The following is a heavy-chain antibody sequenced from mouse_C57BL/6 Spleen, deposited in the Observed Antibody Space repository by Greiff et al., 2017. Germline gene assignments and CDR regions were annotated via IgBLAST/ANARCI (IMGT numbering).Heavy chain of an antibody. V-gene: IGHV1-82*01. CDR3: ARDSSGYDYAMDY. D-gene: IGHD3-2*02. CDR1: GYAFSSSW. CDR2: IYPGDGDT. J-gene: IGHJ4*01. Sequence: VQLQQSGPELVKPGASVKISCKASGYAFSSSWMNWVKQRPGKGLEWIGRIYPGDGDTNYNGKFKGKATLTADKSSSTAHMQLSSLTSEDSAVYFCARDSSGYDYAMDYWGQGTSVTVSS.